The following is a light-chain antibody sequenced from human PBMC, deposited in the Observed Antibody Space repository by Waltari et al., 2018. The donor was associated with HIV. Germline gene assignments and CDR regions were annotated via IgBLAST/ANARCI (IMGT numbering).Light chain of an antibody. J-gene: IGKJ2*01. CDR3: QQFYRTPYT. V-gene: IGKV4-1*01. CDR1: QTIFYKSNNKNY. CDR2: WAS. Sequence: DIVMTQSPESLAVSLVERATINCKSSQTIFYKSNNKNYLAWYQRKPGQSPKLLVSWASNREFGVPDRFSGSGSGTDFTLTISSLQAEDVAVYYCQQFYRTPYTFGQGTRLEFK.